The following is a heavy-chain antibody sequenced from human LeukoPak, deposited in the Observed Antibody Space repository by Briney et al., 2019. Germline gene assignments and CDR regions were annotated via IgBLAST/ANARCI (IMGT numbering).Heavy chain of an antibody. V-gene: IGHV3-11*04. J-gene: IGHJ6*02. CDR2: ISSSGTSI. CDR1: GFTFSDYY. Sequence: GGSLRLSCAASGFTFSDYYMSWIRQAPGKGLEWVSYISSSGTSIYYADSVKGRFSISRDNAKSSMYLQMYSLRDEDTAVYYCARDFAMDVWGQGTTVTVSS. CDR3: ARDFAMDV.